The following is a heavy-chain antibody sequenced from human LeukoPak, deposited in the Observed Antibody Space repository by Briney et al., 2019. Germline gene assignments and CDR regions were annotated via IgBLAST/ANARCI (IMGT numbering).Heavy chain of an antibody. Sequence: ASVKVSCKASGCTFTSYDINWVRQATGQGLEWMGWMNPNSGNTGYAQKFQGRVTMTRNTSISTAYMELSSLRSEDTAVYYCARVWSYYYGSGSYSDAFDIWGQGTMVTVSS. D-gene: IGHD3-10*01. CDR1: GCTFTSYD. CDR3: ARVWSYYYGSGSYSDAFDI. J-gene: IGHJ3*02. V-gene: IGHV1-8*01. CDR2: MNPNSGNT.